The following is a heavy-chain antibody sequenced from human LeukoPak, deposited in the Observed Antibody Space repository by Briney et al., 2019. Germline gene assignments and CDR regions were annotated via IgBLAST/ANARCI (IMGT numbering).Heavy chain of an antibody. CDR1: GGTFSSYA. D-gene: IGHD6-6*01. CDR2: IIPIFGTA. Sequence: SVKVSCKASGGTFSSYAISWVRQAPGQGLEWMGGIIPIFGTANYAQKFQGRVTITADESTSTAYMELSSLRSEDTAVYYCARTNMPAREGTYFDYWGQGTLVTVSS. J-gene: IGHJ4*02. CDR3: ARTNMPAREGTYFDY. V-gene: IGHV1-69*13.